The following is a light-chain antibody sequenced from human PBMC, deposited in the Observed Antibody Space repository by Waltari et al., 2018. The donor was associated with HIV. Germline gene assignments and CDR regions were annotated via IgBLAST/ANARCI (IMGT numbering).Light chain of an antibody. CDR3: QQYYTTPLT. Sequence: DIVMTQSPDSLAVSLGERATINWKSSRRVLYSSNNKNFLAWYQQKPGQPPKLLISWASTRESGVPDRFSGSGSGTDFTLTVSSLQAEDVAVYYCQQYYTTPLTFGQGTRVEV. CDR1: RRVLYSSNNKNF. J-gene: IGKJ1*01. CDR2: WAS. V-gene: IGKV4-1*01.